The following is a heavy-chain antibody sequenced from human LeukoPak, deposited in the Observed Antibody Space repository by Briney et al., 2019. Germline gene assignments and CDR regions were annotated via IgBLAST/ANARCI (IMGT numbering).Heavy chain of an antibody. CDR3: ARPMVVTALFASDY. CDR2: IKQDGSEK. D-gene: IGHD2-21*02. Sequence: GGSLRLSCAASGFTFSTYWMSWVRQAPGKGLEWVANIKQDGSEKYYVDSVKGRFTISRDNAKNSLYLQMNSLRAEDTAVYYCARPMVVTALFASDYWGQESWSPSPQ. V-gene: IGHV3-7*01. J-gene: IGHJ4*01. CDR1: GFTFSTYW.